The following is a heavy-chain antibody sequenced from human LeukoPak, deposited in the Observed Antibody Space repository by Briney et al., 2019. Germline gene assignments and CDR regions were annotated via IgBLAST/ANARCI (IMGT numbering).Heavy chain of an antibody. J-gene: IGHJ5*02. CDR3: ARDKKDHYYDSSGYSWFDP. D-gene: IGHD3-22*01. Sequence: GGSLRLSCAASGFTVSSNYMSWVRQAPGKGLEWVSVIYSGGSTYYADSVKGRFTISRDNAKNSLHLQMNSLRAEDTAVYYCARDKKDHYYDSSGYSWFDPWGQGTLVTVSS. V-gene: IGHV3-66*01. CDR1: GFTVSSNY. CDR2: IYSGGST.